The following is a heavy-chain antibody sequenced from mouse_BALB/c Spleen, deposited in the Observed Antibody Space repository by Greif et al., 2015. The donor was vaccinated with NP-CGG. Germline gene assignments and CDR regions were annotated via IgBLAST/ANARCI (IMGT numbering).Heavy chain of an antibody. CDR2: IYPGDGDT. V-gene: IGHV1-87*01. D-gene: IGHD2-2*01. CDR3: ARGRDGYDFAY. Sequence: QVQLKQSGAELARPGASVKLSCKASGYTFTSYWMQWVKQRPGQGLEWIGAIYPGDGDTRYTQKFKGKATLTADKSSSTAYMQLSSLASEDSAVYYCARGRDGYDFAYWGQGTLVTVSA. J-gene: IGHJ3*01. CDR1: GYTFTSYW.